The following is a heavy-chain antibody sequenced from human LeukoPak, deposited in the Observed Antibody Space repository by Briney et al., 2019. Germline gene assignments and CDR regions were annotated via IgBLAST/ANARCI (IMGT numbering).Heavy chain of an antibody. J-gene: IGHJ4*02. D-gene: IGHD1-14*01. Sequence: GGSLRLSCAASGFTFSTYAMSWVRQAPGTGLGWVSAFGGGGNTYYADSVKGRFTISRDNPKNTLYLQMNSLRVEDTAVYYCARHWTGTKSFDYWGQGTLVTVSS. CDR1: GFTFSTYA. V-gene: IGHV3-23*01. CDR2: FGGGGNT. CDR3: ARHWTGTKSFDY.